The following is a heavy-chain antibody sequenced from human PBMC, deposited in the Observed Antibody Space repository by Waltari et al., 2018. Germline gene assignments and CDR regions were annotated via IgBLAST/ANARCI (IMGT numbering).Heavy chain of an antibody. CDR2: IYSSGTT. V-gene: IGHV4-59*01. CDR3: ARDRYCSGGSCYGGGGAFDI. Sequence: QVQLQESGPGLVKPSETLSLTCTVSGGSISSYYWSWFRQPPGKGLEWIGYIYSSGTTNNNPSLKSRVTISVDTSKNQFSLKLSSVTAADTAVYYCARDRYCSGGSCYGGGGAFDIWGQGTMVTVSS. D-gene: IGHD2-15*01. J-gene: IGHJ3*02. CDR1: GGSISSYY.